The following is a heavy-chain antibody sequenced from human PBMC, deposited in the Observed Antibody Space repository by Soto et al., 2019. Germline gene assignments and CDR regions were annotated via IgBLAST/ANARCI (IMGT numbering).Heavy chain of an antibody. J-gene: IGHJ4*02. CDR1: VGSISSYY. CDR2: IYYSGST. V-gene: IGHV4-59*01. CDR3: ARGYCSGGTCYRFNFDY. Sequence: PSETLSLTCTVSVGSISSYYWSWIRQPPGKGLEWIGYIYYSGSTNYNPSLKSRVTISVDTSKNQFSLRLSSVTAADTAVYHCARGYCSGGTCYRFNFDYWGQGTLVTVSS. D-gene: IGHD2-15*01.